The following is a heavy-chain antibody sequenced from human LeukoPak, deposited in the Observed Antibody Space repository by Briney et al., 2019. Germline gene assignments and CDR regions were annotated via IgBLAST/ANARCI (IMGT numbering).Heavy chain of an antibody. CDR3: ARDVHDFWSGHRTNWFDP. D-gene: IGHD3-3*01. J-gene: IGHJ5*02. V-gene: IGHV3-30*03. CDR2: ISYDGSNK. CDR1: GFTFSSYG. Sequence: GGSLRLSCAASGFTFSSYGMHWVRQAPGKGLEWVAVISYDGSNKYYADSVKGRFTISRDNSKNTLYLQMNSLRAEDTAVYYCARDVHDFWSGHRTNWFDPWGQGTLVTVSS.